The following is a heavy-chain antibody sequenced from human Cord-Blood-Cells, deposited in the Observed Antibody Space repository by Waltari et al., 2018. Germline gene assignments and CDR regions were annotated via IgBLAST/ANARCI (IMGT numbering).Heavy chain of an antibody. CDR2: INPSGGST. CDR1: GYTFTSYY. D-gene: IGHD1-26*01. V-gene: IGHV1-46*01. J-gene: IGHJ4*02. CDR3: ASVTVGGSYDY. Sequence: QVQLVQSRAEVKKPAASGKVHCRASGYTFTSYYMHWVRQAPGQGLEWMGIINPSGGSTSYAQKFQGRVTMTRDTSTSTVYMELSSLRSEDTAVYYCASVTVGGSYDYWGQGTLVTVSS.